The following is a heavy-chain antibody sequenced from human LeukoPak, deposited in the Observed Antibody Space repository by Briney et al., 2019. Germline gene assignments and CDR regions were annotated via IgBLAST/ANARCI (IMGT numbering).Heavy chain of an antibody. CDR3: SEGYFEPFAH. D-gene: IGHD2/OR15-2a*01. V-gene: IGHV4-59*02. CDR1: GASVSSSH. CDR2: LSYTGKT. Sequence: PSETLSLTCVVSGASVSSSHWNWIRQLPGKRLEWIDCLSYTGKTGYNPSLTSRVAISLGTSKNQVSLKLRSVTAADTAVYYCSEGYFEPFAHWGQGILVTVSS. J-gene: IGHJ4*02.